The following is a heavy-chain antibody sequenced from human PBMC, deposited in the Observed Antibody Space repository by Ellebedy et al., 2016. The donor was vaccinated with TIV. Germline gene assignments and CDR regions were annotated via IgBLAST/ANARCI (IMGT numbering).Heavy chain of an antibody. Sequence: SETLSLTCTVSGGSISSSSYHWGWIRQPPGKGLEWIGSIYHSGSTYYNPSLKSRVTISVDTSKNQFSLKLSSVTAADTAVYYCARDEAYYDSSGYHWGFDYWGQGTLVTVSS. CDR1: GGSISSSSYH. CDR3: ARDEAYYDSSGYHWGFDY. J-gene: IGHJ4*02. CDR2: IYHSGST. D-gene: IGHD3-22*01. V-gene: IGHV4-39*07.